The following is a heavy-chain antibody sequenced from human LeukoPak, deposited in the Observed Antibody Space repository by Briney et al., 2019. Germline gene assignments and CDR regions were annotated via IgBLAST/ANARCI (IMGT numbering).Heavy chain of an antibody. CDR3: AREEVAAAGTSPYNWFDP. V-gene: IGHV4-34*01. CDR1: GGSFSGYY. J-gene: IGHJ5*02. D-gene: IGHD6-13*01. Sequence: SETLSLTCAVYGGSFSGYYWGWIRQPPGKGLKWIGEINHSGSTNYNPSLKSRVTISVDTSKNQFSLKLSSVTAADTAVYYCAREEVAAAGTSPYNWFDPWGQGTLVTVSS. CDR2: INHSGST.